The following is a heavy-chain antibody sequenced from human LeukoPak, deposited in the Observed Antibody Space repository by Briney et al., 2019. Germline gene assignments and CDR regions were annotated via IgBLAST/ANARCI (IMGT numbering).Heavy chain of an antibody. CDR1: GGSISSYY. D-gene: IGHD2-2*01. J-gene: IGHJ5*02. V-gene: IGHV4-59*01. Sequence: SETLSLTCTVSGGSISSYYWSWIRQPPGKGLEGIGDINYSGSTNYNPSLKSRVTISVDTSNNQSTLTPSSVTAPGTAVYYWSRGIRVPAARFDPWGQGTMVTVSS. CDR3: SRGIRVPAARFDP. CDR2: INYSGST.